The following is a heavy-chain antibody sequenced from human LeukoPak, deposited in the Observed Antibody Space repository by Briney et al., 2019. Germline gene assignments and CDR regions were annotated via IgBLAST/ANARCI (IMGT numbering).Heavy chain of an antibody. CDR1: GGSISSYH. J-gene: IGHJ4*02. D-gene: IGHD1-26*01. CDR3: ARMGATNPFDY. CDR2: IYYSGST. V-gene: IGHV4-59*01. Sequence: SGTLSLTCTVSGGSISSYHWSWIRQPPGKGLEWIGYIYYSGSTNYNPSLKSRVTISVDTSKNQFSLKLSSVTAAATAVYYCARMGATNPFDYWGQGTLVTVSS.